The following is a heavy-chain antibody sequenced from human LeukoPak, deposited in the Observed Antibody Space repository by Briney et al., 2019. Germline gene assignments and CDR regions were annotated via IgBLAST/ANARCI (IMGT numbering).Heavy chain of an antibody. Sequence: GGSLRLSCAASGFTFSSYAMSWVRQAPGKGLEWVSAISGSGGSTYYADSVRGRFTSSRDNSKNTLYLQMNSLRAEDTAVYYCAKDKGYSSSWYQNDYWGQGTLVTVSS. V-gene: IGHV3-23*01. CDR3: AKDKGYSSSWYQNDY. CDR2: ISGSGGST. D-gene: IGHD6-13*01. J-gene: IGHJ4*02. CDR1: GFTFSSYA.